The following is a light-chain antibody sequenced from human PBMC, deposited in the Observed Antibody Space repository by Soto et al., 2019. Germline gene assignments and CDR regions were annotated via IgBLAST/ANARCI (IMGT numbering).Light chain of an antibody. Sequence: DILLTQSPGTLSLSPGERATLSCRASQSVSSTYLAWYQHKPGQAPKLLIYAASSRATGIPDRFSGGGSGTDFTLTISRLEPEDFAVYYCQEYGNSRTFGQGTEVEIK. J-gene: IGKJ1*01. CDR1: QSVSSTY. V-gene: IGKV3-20*01. CDR2: AAS. CDR3: QEYGNSRT.